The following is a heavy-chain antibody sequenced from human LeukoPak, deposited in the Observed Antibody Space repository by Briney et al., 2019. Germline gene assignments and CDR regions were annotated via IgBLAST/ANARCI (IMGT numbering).Heavy chain of an antibody. CDR1: GFTFSSYN. J-gene: IGHJ4*02. CDR3: ARGAAAGTSVGGNFDY. V-gene: IGHV3-48*04. D-gene: IGHD6-13*01. Sequence: GGSLRLSCAASGFTFSSYNMNWVRQAPGKGLEWVSYISSSSSTIYCADSVKGRFTISRDNAKNSLYLQVNSLRAEDTAVYYCARGAAAGTSVGGNFDYWGQGTLVTVSS. CDR2: ISSSSSTI.